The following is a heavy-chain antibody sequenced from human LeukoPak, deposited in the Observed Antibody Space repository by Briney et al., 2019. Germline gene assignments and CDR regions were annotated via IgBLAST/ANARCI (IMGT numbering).Heavy chain of an antibody. CDR3: AKEITQTYYYDSSGYAFDY. Sequence: GGSLRLSCAASGFMFSNYGIHWVRQAPGKGLEWVAVISYDGSNKYYADSVKGRFTISRDNSKNTLYLQMNSLRAEDTAVYYCAKEITQTYYYDSSGYAFDYWGQGTLVTVSS. D-gene: IGHD3-22*01. CDR2: ISYDGSNK. V-gene: IGHV3-30*18. J-gene: IGHJ4*02. CDR1: GFMFSNYG.